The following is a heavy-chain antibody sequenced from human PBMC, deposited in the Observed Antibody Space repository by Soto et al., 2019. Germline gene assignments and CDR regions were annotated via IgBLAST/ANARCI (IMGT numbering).Heavy chain of an antibody. V-gene: IGHV3-74*01. D-gene: IGHD1-1*01. CDR2: INDDGIST. CDR1: GLTLGVYW. CDR3: TRGPRSTSTGTGAF. J-gene: IGHJ4*02. Sequence: GFRRVSCGACGLTLGVYWMQRVRQVPGKGPEWVSRINDDGISTNYADSVKGRFTISRDNAKNTLYLQMNALRVEDTAVYYCTRGPRSTSTGTGAFWGQGTLVTVSS.